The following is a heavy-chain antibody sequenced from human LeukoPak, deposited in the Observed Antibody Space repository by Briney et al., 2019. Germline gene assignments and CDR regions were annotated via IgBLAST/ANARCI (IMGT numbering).Heavy chain of an antibody. J-gene: IGHJ4*02. CDR2: VYYSGIT. V-gene: IGHV4-39*01. Sequence: PXXXXXWXGSVYYSGITYDNQSLKSRVTISVDTSKNQFSLKLTSVTAADTAVYYCARQYYDSSGYYPWYFDYWGQGTLVTVSS. D-gene: IGHD3-22*01. CDR3: ARQYYDSSGYYPWYFDY.